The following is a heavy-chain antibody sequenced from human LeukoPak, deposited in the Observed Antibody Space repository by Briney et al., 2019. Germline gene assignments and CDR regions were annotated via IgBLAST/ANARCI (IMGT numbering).Heavy chain of an antibody. J-gene: IGHJ4*02. D-gene: IGHD5-18*01. V-gene: IGHV3-23*01. CDR3: AKGRGYSYGVPIDY. Sequence: GGSLRLSCSASGFTFSNFAMSWVRQAPGKGLEWVSAVSSDGINTYYTDSLKGRFTISRDNSKNTVFLQMHSLRAEDTAVYYCAKGRGYSYGVPIDYWGQGTLVTVSS. CDR2: VSSDGINT. CDR1: GFTFSNFA.